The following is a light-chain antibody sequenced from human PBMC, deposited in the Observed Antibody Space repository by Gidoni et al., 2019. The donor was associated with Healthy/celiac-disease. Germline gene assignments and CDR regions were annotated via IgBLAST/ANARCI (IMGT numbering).Light chain of an antibody. CDR3: MQGARGPPT. V-gene: IGKV2-30*01. Sequence: DVVLTQSPLSLPVTLGQPASISCRSSQRLVNTDGNTFLIWVPQRPGQSPRRLIYRVYNRDSGVPDRCSGRGAGTDCTLTISRGEAEEVGGYYCMQGARGPPTCGQXTQVEIK. CDR1: QRLVNTDGNTF. CDR2: RVY. J-gene: IGKJ1*01.